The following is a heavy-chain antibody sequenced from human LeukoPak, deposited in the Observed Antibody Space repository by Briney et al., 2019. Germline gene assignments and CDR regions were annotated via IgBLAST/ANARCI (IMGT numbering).Heavy chain of an antibody. CDR2: ISSSGSTI. CDR3: ARVASDSGSYYYYYMDV. Sequence: GGSLRLSCAASGFTFSDYYMSWIRQAPGKGPEWVSYISSSGSTIYYADSVKGRFTISRDNAKNSLYLQMNSLRAEDTAVYYCARVASDSGSYYYYYMDVWGKGTTVTVSS. CDR1: GFTFSDYY. J-gene: IGHJ6*03. D-gene: IGHD1-26*01. V-gene: IGHV3-11*01.